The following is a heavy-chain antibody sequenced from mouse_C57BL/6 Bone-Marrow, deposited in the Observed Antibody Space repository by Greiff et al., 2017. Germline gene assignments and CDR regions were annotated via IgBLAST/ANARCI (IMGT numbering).Heavy chain of an antibody. CDR3: ARGGYGSSYAWFAY. J-gene: IGHJ3*01. D-gene: IGHD1-1*01. CDR1: GYTFTSYW. V-gene: IGHV1-69*01. Sequence: QVQLQQPGAELVMPGASVKLSCKASGYTFTSYWMHWVKQRPGQGLEWIGEIDPSDSYTNYNQKFKGKATLTADKSSSTAYMELRSLTSDDSAVYFCARGGYGSSYAWFAYWGQGTLVTVSA. CDR2: IDPSDSYT.